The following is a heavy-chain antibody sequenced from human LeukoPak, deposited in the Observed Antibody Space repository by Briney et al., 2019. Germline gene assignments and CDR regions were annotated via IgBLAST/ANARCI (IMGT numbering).Heavy chain of an antibody. J-gene: IGHJ6*03. Sequence: GGSLRLSCAASGFTFSSFGMSWVRQAPGKGLDWVSAISGSGGSTYHADSVKGRFTISRDNSKNTLYLQMNSLRAEDTAVYYCAKCILTGYYKGYMDVWGKGTTVTISS. CDR2: ISGSGGST. CDR1: GFTFSSFG. D-gene: IGHD3-9*01. CDR3: AKCILTGYYKGYMDV. V-gene: IGHV3-23*01.